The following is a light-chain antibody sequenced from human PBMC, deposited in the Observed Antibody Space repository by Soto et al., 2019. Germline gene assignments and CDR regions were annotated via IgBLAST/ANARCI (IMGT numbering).Light chain of an antibody. J-gene: IGKJ4*01. Sequence: ETVLTQSPATLSLSPGERATLSCRASESVDIYLAWYQQKPGQAPRLLIYHASNRATGIPARFSGSGSGTDFTLTISSLEPEDSAVYYCQQRRNWPPLTFGGGTRVEIK. CDR1: ESVDIY. CDR2: HAS. V-gene: IGKV3-11*01. CDR3: QQRRNWPPLT.